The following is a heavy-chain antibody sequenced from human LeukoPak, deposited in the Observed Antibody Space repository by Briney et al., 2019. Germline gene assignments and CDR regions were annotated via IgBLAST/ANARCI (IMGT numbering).Heavy chain of an antibody. V-gene: IGHV1-58*02. Sequence: SGKVSCNAAGFTFTSSAMQWVRQARGQRLEWIGWIVVGRGNTNYAQKFQERVTITRDMSTSTAYMELSSLRSEDTAVYYCAAGGSGFSGYFDYWGQGTLVTVSS. CDR3: AAGGSGFSGYFDY. J-gene: IGHJ4*02. CDR2: IVVGRGNT. D-gene: IGHD2-8*02. CDR1: GFTFTSSA.